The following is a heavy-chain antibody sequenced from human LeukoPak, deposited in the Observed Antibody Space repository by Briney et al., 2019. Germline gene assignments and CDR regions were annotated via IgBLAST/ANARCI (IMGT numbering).Heavy chain of an antibody. V-gene: IGHV3-23*01. CDR2: ISGSGSST. CDR3: AKAIAATGRWWIFDY. J-gene: IGHJ4*02. D-gene: IGHD6-13*01. CDR1: GFTFSSYS. Sequence: GGSLRLSCAASGFTFSSYSMNWVRQAPGKGLEWVSSISGSGSSTYYADSVKGRFTISRDNPKNAQYLQMSSLRAEDTAVYYCAKAIAATGRWWIFDYWGQGTLVTVSS.